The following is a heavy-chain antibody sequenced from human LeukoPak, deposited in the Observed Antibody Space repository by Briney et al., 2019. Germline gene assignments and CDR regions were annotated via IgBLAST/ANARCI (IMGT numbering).Heavy chain of an antibody. Sequence: ESGGSLRLSCAASGFTFSDCWMTWVRQAPGKGLEWVANINQDGGDKYYVDSVKGRFTISRDNAKNSLYLQLNSLRAEDTAVYYCARVGEVWYFDLWGRGTLVTVSS. CDR3: ARVGEVWYFDL. J-gene: IGHJ2*01. CDR1: GFTFSDCW. CDR2: INQDGGDK. V-gene: IGHV3-7*05. D-gene: IGHD2-21*01.